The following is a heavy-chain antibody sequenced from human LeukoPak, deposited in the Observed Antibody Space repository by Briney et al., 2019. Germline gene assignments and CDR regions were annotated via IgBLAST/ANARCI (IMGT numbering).Heavy chain of an antibody. D-gene: IGHD3-10*01. V-gene: IGHV3-7*01. CDR3: ARDVFPFGTPFDY. CDR1: GFTFSNYW. Sequence: GGSLRLSCVVSGFTFSNYWMSWVRQAPGKGLEWVANIKQDGSEKCYVDSVKGRFTISRDNSKNSLYLQMNSLRADDTAVYYCARDVFPFGTPFDYWGQGTLVTVSS. CDR2: IKQDGSEK. J-gene: IGHJ4*02.